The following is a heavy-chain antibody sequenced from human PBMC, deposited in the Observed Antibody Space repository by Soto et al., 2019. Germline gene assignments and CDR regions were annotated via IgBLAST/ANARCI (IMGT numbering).Heavy chain of an antibody. D-gene: IGHD3-16*02. Sequence: EVQLVESGGGLVQPGGSLQLSCAASGFTVSGSAVHWVRQASGKGLEWVGRIRSKTNSYATAYAASVKGRFTISRDDSKNTAYLQMNSLKTEDTAVYYSTSHLGELSFPRAFDIWGQGTMVTVSS. CDR1: GFTVSGSA. CDR3: TSHLGELSFPRAFDI. J-gene: IGHJ3*02. V-gene: IGHV3-73*01. CDR2: IRSKTNSYAT.